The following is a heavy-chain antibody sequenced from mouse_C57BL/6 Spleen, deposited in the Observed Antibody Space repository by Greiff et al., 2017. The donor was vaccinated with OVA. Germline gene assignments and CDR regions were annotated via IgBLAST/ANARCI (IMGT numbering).Heavy chain of an antibody. Sequence: VQLQESGAELVRPGTSVKVSCKASGYAFTNYLIEWVKQRPGQGLEWIGVINPGSGGTNYNEKFKGKATLTADKSSSTAYMQLSSLTSEDSAVYFCARGVVATRYFDVWGTGTTVTVSS. J-gene: IGHJ1*03. CDR3: ARGVVATRYFDV. CDR2: INPGSGGT. D-gene: IGHD1-1*01. V-gene: IGHV1-54*01. CDR1: GYAFTNYL.